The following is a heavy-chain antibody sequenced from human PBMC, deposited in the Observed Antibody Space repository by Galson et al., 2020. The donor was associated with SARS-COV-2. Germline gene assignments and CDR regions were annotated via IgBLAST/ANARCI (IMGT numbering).Heavy chain of an antibody. Sequence: SETLSLTCPVSGGSIRSAGYYWSWIRQNPGKGLEYIGYISYTGTTYYNPSLKSRLTISIDRSKRQFSLKLTSVTAADTAVYYCAREVDCTSTSCHSLDVWGQGTTVTISS. J-gene: IGHJ6*02. CDR2: ISYTGTT. D-gene: IGHD2-2*01. CDR1: GGSIRSAGYY. V-gene: IGHV4-31*03. CDR3: AREVDCTSTSCHSLDV.